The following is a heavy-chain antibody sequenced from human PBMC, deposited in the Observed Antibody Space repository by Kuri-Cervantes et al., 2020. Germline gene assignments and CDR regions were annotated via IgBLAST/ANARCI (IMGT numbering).Heavy chain of an antibody. CDR3: ARDIAGDGVDY. D-gene: IGHD7-27*01. V-gene: IGHV4-59*01. CDR1: GGSISSYY. J-gene: IGHJ4*02. CDR2: IYYSGST. Sequence: SETLSLTCTVSGGSISSYYWSWIRQPPGKGLEWIGYIYYSGSTNYNPSLKSRVTISVDTSKNQFSLKLSSVTAADTAVYCCARDIAGDGVDYWGQGTLVTVSS.